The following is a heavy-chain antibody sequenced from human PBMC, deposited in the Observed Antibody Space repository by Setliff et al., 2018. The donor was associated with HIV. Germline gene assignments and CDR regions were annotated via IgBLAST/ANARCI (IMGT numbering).Heavy chain of an antibody. CDR1: GDKFGSFA. CDR3: ARGIDILVKMGIYYHYMDV. V-gene: IGHV1-8*01. D-gene: IGHD2-15*01. J-gene: IGHJ6*03. CDR2: VYASTGHT. Sequence: GASVKVSCKTSGDKFGSFAINWVRQASGQGLEWVGWVYASTGHTAYARKFEGRVTMTWDPSTGIGYMELNSLRADDTAVYYCARGIDILVKMGIYYHYMDVWGKGTTVTVSS.